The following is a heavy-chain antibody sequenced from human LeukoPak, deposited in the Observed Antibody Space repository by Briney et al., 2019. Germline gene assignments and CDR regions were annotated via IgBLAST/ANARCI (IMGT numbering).Heavy chain of an antibody. D-gene: IGHD1-14*01. J-gene: IGHJ4*02. Sequence: PSETLSLTCTVSGASIRRNNYYWGWIRQPPGKGLEWIGTIYSSVSTYYNPSLKSRVTISVDTSKNQFSLKLTSVTAVDTAVFYCVCGSGYFFDYWGQGTLVTVSS. V-gene: IGHV4-39*01. CDR1: GASIRRNNYY. CDR2: IYSSVST. CDR3: VCGSGYFFDY.